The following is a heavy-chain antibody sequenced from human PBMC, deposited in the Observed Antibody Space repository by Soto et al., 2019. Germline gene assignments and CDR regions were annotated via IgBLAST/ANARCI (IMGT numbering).Heavy chain of an antibody. CDR3: TTDRFS. V-gene: IGHV3-15*01. CDR1: GFTVRDDW. J-gene: IGHJ5*02. D-gene: IGHD3-16*01. CDR2: IKSKSDGGTI. Sequence: EVQLVESGGGLVKPGESLRLSCAVSGFTVRDDWMSWVRQAPGKGLEWVGRIKSKSDGGTIDYVAPVKGRFTISRDDSKNTLSLQMHDLKIEDTAMYYCTTDRFSWGQGTLVTVSS.